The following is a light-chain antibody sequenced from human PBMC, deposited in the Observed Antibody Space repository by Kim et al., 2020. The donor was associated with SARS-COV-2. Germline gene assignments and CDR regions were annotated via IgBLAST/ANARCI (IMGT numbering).Light chain of an antibody. CDR1: VVHIRSIS. CDR3: AAWDDSLNVWV. Sequence: GQRATDTSSCSVVHIRSISDTGVQAPPGTDPHLLFFNYNQRPSGVPDRVSGSKSGTSASLAISGLQSEDEADYYCAAWDDSLNVWVVGGGTKLTVL. V-gene: IGLV1-44*01. CDR2: NYN. J-gene: IGLJ3*02.